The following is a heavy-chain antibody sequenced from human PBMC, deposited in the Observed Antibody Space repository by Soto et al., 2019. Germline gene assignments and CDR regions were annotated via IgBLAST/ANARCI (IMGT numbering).Heavy chain of an antibody. Sequence: PSETLSLTCTVSGGSTSSGDYYWSWIRQPPGKGLEWIGYIYYSGSTYYNPSLKSRVTISVDTSKNQFSLKLSSVTAADTAVYYCARERGRSSSPPDAFDIWGQGTMVTVSS. CDR3: ARERGRSSSPPDAFDI. V-gene: IGHV4-30-4*01. J-gene: IGHJ3*02. CDR2: IYYSGST. D-gene: IGHD6-6*01. CDR1: GGSTSSGDYY.